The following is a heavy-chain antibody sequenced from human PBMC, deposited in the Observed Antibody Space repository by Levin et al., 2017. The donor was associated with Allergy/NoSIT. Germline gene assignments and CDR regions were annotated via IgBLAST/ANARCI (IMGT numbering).Heavy chain of an antibody. CDR3: ARWYCGGDCYPYRYYGMDV. CDR1: GFSFSNYE. CDR2: MSTSGTTV. Sequence: GESLKISCAASGFSFSNYEMNWVRQAPGKGLEWISFMSTSGTTVYADSVKGRFTISRDNAKNSLYLQMNSLRVEDTALYYCARWYCGGDCYPYRYYGMDVWGQGTTVTVSS. V-gene: IGHV3-48*03. J-gene: IGHJ6*02. D-gene: IGHD2-21*02.